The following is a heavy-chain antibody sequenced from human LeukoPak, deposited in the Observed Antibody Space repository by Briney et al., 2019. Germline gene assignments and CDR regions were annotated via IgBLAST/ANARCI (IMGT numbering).Heavy chain of an antibody. Sequence: GGSLRLSCAASGFTFSSYWMSWVRQAPGKGLEWVANIKQDGSEKYYVDSVKGRFTISRDNAKNSLYLQMNSLRAEDTAVYYCARVSGDLDIVATLDYWGQGTLVTVSS. D-gene: IGHD5-12*01. CDR2: IKQDGSEK. CDR3: ARVSGDLDIVATLDY. CDR1: GFTFSSYW. V-gene: IGHV3-7*01. J-gene: IGHJ4*02.